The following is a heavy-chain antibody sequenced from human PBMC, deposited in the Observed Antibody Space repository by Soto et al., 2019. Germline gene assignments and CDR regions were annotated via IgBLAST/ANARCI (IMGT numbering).Heavy chain of an antibody. Sequence: SVKVSCNASGGTFSSYAISWVRQAPGQGHEWLGGIIPIFGTANYAQKFQGRVTITADASTSTAYMELSSLSSEDTAVYYCARWVAVACTPSYYFDYWGQGTLVTVSS. D-gene: IGHD6-19*01. CDR2: IIPIFGTA. J-gene: IGHJ4*02. V-gene: IGHV1-69*13. CDR1: GGTFSSYA. CDR3: ARWVAVACTPSYYFDY.